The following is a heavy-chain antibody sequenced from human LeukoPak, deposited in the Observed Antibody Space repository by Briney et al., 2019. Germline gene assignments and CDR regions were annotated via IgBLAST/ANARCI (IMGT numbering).Heavy chain of an antibody. V-gene: IGHV4-59*01. CDR3: ARHATRVTIFGVVPRGYNFDY. CDR1: GGSISSYY. Sequence: SETLSLTCTVSGGSISSYYWSWIRQPPGKGLVWIGYIYYSGSTNYNPSLKSRVTISVDTSKNQFSLKLSSVTPADTAVYYCARHATRVTIFGVVPRGYNFDYWGQGTLVTVSS. D-gene: IGHD3-3*01. J-gene: IGHJ4*02. CDR2: IYYSGST.